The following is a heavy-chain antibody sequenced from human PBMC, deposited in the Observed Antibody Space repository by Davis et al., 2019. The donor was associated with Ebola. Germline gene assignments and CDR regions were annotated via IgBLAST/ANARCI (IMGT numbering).Heavy chain of an antibody. CDR3: ARDAFSLSRYDTEDH. CDR2: VSYDGNNQ. D-gene: IGHD3-9*01. V-gene: IGHV3-30*03. Sequence: GGSLRLSCAVSGFTFNNYLVHWVRQAPGQGLEWLGFVSYDGNNQYYPDSVKGRFFVSRDNSKNTVYLQMNTLISDDTAIYYCARDAFSLSRYDTEDHWGQGTLVTVSS. J-gene: IGHJ4*02. CDR1: GFTFNNYL.